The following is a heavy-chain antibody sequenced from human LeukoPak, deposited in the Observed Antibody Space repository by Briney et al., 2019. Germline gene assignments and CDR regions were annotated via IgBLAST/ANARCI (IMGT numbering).Heavy chain of an antibody. CDR1: GFTFSSYG. D-gene: IGHD6-13*01. J-gene: IGHJ4*02. CDR3: AKDAARAARFPMLGY. Sequence: PGGSLRLSCAASGFTFSSYGMHWVRQAPGKGLEWVVVISYDGSNKYYADSVKGRFTISRDNSKNTLYLQMNSLRAEDTAVYYCAKDAARAARFPMLGYWGQGTLVTVSS. V-gene: IGHV3-30*18. CDR2: ISYDGSNK.